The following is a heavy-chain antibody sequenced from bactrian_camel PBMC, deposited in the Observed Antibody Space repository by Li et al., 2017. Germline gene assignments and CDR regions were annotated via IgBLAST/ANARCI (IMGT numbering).Heavy chain of an antibody. V-gene: IGHV3S11*01. CDR1: GFTFSGYA. CDR2: IYSDDSNT. D-gene: IGHD5*01. CDR3: AKGTQDQPLGNS. J-gene: IGHJ4*01. Sequence: VQLVESGGASVQAGGSLRLSCAASGFTFSGYAMSWVRQAPGKGLEWVSSIYSDDSNTWYADSVKGRFTISRDNAKNTVYLQLDSLETEDMAMYYCAKGTQDQPLGNSWGQGTQVTVS.